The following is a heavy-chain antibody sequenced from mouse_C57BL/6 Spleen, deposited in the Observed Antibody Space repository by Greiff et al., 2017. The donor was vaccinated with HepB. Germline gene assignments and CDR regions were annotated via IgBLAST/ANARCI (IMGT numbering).Heavy chain of an antibody. Sequence: QVQLQQSGPEVVKPGASVKLSCKASDYTFTSYDINWMKQRPGQGLEWIGWIYPRDVNTKYNEKFKGKATLTVDTSSSTAYMELHSLTSEDSAVYFCARRSNFYFDYWGQGTTLTVSS. CDR2: IYPRDVNT. CDR3: ARRSNFYFDY. J-gene: IGHJ2*01. V-gene: IGHV1-85*01. CDR1: DYTFTSYD. D-gene: IGHD4-1*01.